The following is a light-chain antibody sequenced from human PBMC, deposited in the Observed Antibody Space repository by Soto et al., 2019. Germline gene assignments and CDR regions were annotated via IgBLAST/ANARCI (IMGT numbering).Light chain of an antibody. CDR3: QQYNSYS. CDR2: HAS. V-gene: IGKV1-5*01. CDR1: QGISNS. Sequence: DIQMTQSPSSLSASVGDRVTITCRASQGISNSLAWYQQKPGTAPKVLIYHASNLQSGVPSRFSGSGSGTEFTLTISSLQPDDFATYYCQQYNSYSFGQGTKVDIK. J-gene: IGKJ1*01.